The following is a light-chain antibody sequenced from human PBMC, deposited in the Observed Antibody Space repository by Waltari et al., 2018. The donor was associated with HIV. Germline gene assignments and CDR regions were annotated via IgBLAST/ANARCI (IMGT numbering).Light chain of an antibody. J-gene: IGKJ3*01. V-gene: IGKV1-39*01. CDR1: RNIHKF. CDR3: QQTYNTPLT. CDR2: AAS. Sequence: DIPMTQSPPSLSASVGDRVILTCRASRNIHKFLNWFQQKPGKAPELLIHAASTLHSGVSSRFSGSGSGTDFTLTINSLQREDFATYYCQQTYNTPLTFGPGTKLDF.